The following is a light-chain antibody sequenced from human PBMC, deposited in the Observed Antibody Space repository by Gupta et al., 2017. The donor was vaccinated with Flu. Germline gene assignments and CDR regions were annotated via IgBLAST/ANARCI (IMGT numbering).Light chain of an antibody. V-gene: IGKV1-39*01. CDR2: AVS. J-gene: IGKJ1*01. CDR3: QQSNRTPLT. CDR1: HSISSY. Sequence: DIQMTQSPSSLSPSVADRVTITCLASHSISSYLNWYQQKPGKAPKLLIYAVSRLPIGVPSRFSGSGSGTDFTLTISRLQPEDFATYYCQQSNRTPLTFGQGTKVEIK.